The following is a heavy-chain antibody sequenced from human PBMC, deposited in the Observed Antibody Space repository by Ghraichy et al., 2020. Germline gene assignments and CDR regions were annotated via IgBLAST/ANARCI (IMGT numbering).Heavy chain of an antibody. D-gene: IGHD6-6*01. CDR3: AKLIAARPGATDYYYGMDV. J-gene: IGHJ6*02. CDR2: ISGSGGST. CDR1: GFTFSSYA. Sequence: GGSLRLSCAASGFTFSSYAMSWVRQAPGKGLEWVSAISGSGGSTYYADSVKGRFTISRDNSKNTLYLQMNSLRAEDTAVYYCAKLIAARPGATDYYYGMDVWGQGTTVTVSS. V-gene: IGHV3-23*01.